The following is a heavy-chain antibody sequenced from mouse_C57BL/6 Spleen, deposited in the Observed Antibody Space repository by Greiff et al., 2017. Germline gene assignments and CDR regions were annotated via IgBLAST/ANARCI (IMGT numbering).Heavy chain of an antibody. D-gene: IGHD1-1*01. J-gene: IGHJ3*01. Sequence: VQLQQSGAELVKPGASVKISCKASGYAFSSYWMNWVKQRPGKGLEWIGQIYPGDGDTNYNGKFKGKATLTADKSSSTAYMQLSSLTSEDSAVYFCARQDGSSSAWFAYWGQGTLVTVSA. CDR1: GYAFSSYW. CDR2: IYPGDGDT. CDR3: ARQDGSSSAWFAY. V-gene: IGHV1-80*01.